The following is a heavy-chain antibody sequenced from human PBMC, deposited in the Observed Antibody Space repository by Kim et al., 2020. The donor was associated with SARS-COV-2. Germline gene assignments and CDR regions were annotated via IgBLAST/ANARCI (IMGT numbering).Heavy chain of an antibody. CDR1: GGSISSYY. CDR3: ATLSDFWSGPSAHYYMDV. J-gene: IGHJ6*03. Sequence: SETLSLTCTVSGGSISSYYWSWIRQPPGKGLEWIGYIYYSGSTNYNPSLKSRVTISVDTSKNQFSLKLSSVTAADTAVYYCATLSDFWSGPSAHYYMDVWGKGTTVTVSS. D-gene: IGHD3-3*01. V-gene: IGHV4-59*01. CDR2: IYYSGST.